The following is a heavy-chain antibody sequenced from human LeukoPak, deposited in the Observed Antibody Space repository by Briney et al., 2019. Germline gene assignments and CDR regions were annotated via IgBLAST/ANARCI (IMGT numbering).Heavy chain of an antibody. CDR3: ARRGIAARSYDY. CDR2: FDPEDGET. Sequence: ASVKVSCKVSGYTLTELSMHWVRQAPGKGLEWMGGFDPEDGETIYAQKFQGRVTITTDESTSTAYMELSSLRSEDTAVYYCARRGIAARSYDYWGQGTLVTVSS. V-gene: IGHV1-24*01. CDR1: GYTLTELS. J-gene: IGHJ4*02. D-gene: IGHD6-6*01.